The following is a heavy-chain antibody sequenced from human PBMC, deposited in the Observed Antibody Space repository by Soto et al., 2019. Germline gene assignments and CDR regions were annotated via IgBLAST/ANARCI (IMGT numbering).Heavy chain of an antibody. V-gene: IGHV4-59*11. CDR1: GGSISGHY. CDR3: VRANYFDY. Sequence: SLTCTVSGGSISGHYWSWIRQPPGQALECIGNIYYSGSTNYNPSLKSRLTISVDTSKNQFSLKLTSVTAADTAVYYCVRANYFDYWGQGTLVTVSS. J-gene: IGHJ4*02. CDR2: IYYSGST.